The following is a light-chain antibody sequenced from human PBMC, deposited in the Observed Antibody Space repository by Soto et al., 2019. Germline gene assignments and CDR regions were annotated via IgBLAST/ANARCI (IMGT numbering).Light chain of an antibody. J-gene: IGKJ3*01. CDR2: DAS. CDR1: QSVSSY. V-gene: IGKV3-11*01. Sequence: EIVLTQSPATLSLSPGERATLSCRASQSVSSYLAWYQQKPDQAPRLLIYDASNRATGIPARFSGSGSGTDLPLTISSLEPEEFAVYYCQQRSNWPPFTFGPGTKGDI. CDR3: QQRSNWPPFT.